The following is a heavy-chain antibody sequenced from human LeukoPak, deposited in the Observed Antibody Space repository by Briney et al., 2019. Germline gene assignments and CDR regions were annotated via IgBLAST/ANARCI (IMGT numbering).Heavy chain of an antibody. V-gene: IGHV4-30-2*01. CDR2: IHHSGST. J-gene: IGHJ4*02. D-gene: IGHD3-16*01. Sequence: PSETLSLTCAVSGGSISSGGYSWRWIRQPPGKGLEWIGYIHHSGSTSYNPSLKSRVTLSIDRSNNQFSLKLNSVTAADTAVYYCARAGLRGDFDYWGQGTLVTVSS. CDR3: ARAGLRGDFDY. CDR1: GGSISSGGYS.